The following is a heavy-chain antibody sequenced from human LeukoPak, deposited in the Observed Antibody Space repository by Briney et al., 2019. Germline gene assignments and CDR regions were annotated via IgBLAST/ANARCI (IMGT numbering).Heavy chain of an antibody. CDR2: ISSSSSTI. CDR3: ARDSPFDY. J-gene: IGHJ4*02. V-gene: IGHV3-48*02. Sequence: GGSLRLSCAASGFTFSTYSMNWVRQAPGKGLEWVSYISSSSSTIYYADSVKGRFTISRDNAKNSLCLQMNSLRDEDTAVYYCARDSPFDYWGQGTLVTVSS. CDR1: GFTFSTYS.